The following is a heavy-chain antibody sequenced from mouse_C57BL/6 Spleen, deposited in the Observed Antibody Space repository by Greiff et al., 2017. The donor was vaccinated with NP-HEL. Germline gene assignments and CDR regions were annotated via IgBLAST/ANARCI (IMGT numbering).Heavy chain of an antibody. Sequence: EVKLVESGGGLVQPGGSLKLSCAASGFTFSDYGMAWVRQAPRKGPEWVAFISNLAYSIYYADTVTGRFTISRENAKNTLYLEMSSLRSEDTAMYYCARQEDGYYGWFAYWGQGTLVTVSA. V-gene: IGHV5-15*01. J-gene: IGHJ3*01. CDR1: GFTFSDYG. D-gene: IGHD2-3*01. CDR3: ARQEDGYYGWFAY. CDR2: ISNLAYSI.